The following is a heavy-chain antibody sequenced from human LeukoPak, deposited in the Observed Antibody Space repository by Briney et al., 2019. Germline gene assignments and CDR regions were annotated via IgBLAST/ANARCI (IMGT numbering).Heavy chain of an antibody. V-gene: IGHV3-74*01. D-gene: IGHD3-10*01. J-gene: IGHJ4*02. CDR3: ARDLRGPHDI. Sequence: GSLRLSCAASGFTLGNSWMHWVRQVPGKGLVWVSRVAPDGNTDYADSVKGRFTISRDNAKNTMYLEMNSLRVEDTAVYRCARDLRGPHDIWGQGTLVTVSS. CDR2: VAPDGNT. CDR1: GFTLGNSW.